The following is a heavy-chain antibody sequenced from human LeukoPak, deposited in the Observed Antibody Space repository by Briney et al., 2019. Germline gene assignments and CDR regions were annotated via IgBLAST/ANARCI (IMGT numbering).Heavy chain of an antibody. J-gene: IGHJ3*02. CDR2: IDPNTGDT. CDR1: GYSFTGYY. Sequence: GASVKVSCKASGYSFTGYYIHWVRQAPGQGLEWMGRIDPNTGDTSDPQKFRGRVTVTGDTSITTASLELSKLRSDDTAVYYCARDRGGAAFDIWGQGTMVTVSS. CDR3: ARDRGGAAFDI. V-gene: IGHV1-2*06. D-gene: IGHD3-16*01.